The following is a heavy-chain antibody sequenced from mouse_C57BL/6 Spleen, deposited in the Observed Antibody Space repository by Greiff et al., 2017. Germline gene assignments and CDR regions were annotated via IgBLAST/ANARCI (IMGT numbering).Heavy chain of an antibody. Sequence: VQLQQPGAELVMPGASVKLSCKASGYTFTSYWMHWVKQRPGQGLEWIGEIDPSDSYTNYNQKFKGKSTLTVDKSSSTAYMQLSSLTSEDSAVYYFARDPAQATGFDYWGQGTTLTVSS. CDR3: ARDPAQATGFDY. J-gene: IGHJ2*01. CDR2: IDPSDSYT. V-gene: IGHV1-69*01. CDR1: GYTFTSYW. D-gene: IGHD3-2*02.